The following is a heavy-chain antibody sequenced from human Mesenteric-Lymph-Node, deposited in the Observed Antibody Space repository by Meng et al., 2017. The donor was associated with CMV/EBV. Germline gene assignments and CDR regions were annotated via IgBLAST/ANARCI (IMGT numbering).Heavy chain of an antibody. CDR3: ASEERGYFDY. V-gene: IGHV3-48*04. Sequence: GESLKISCAASGFTFSSYSLNWVRQAPGKGLEWLSYISSSGSTIYYADSVKGRFTISRDNAKNSLYLQMNSLRAEDTAVYYCASEERGYFDYWGQGTLVTVSS. CDR1: GFTFSSYS. D-gene: IGHD5-24*01. J-gene: IGHJ4*02. CDR2: ISSSGSTI.